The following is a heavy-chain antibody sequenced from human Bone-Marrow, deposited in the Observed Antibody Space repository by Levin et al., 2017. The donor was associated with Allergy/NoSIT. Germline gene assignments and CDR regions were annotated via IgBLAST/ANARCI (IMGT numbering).Heavy chain of an antibody. V-gene: IGHV3-23*01. Sequence: HSGGSLRLSCAASGFTFSTYAMSWVRQAPGKGPEWVSAISAGGGSTYYADSVKGRFTISRDDSKNTLYLQMNSLRAEDTAVYYCAAPGSTYYPAPFDFWGQGTLVTVSS. CDR1: GFTFSTYA. D-gene: IGHD3-22*01. CDR2: ISAGGGST. CDR3: AAPGSTYYPAPFDF. J-gene: IGHJ4*02.